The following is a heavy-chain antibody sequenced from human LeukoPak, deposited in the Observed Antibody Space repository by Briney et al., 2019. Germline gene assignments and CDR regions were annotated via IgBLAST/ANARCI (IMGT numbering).Heavy chain of an antibody. CDR2: ISSSGSTI. CDR3: AELGITMIGGV. D-gene: IGHD3-10*02. CDR1: GFTLSAYG. Sequence: AGGSLRLSCAASGFTLSAYGMNWVRQAPGKGLEWVSYISSSGSTIYYADSVKGRFTISRDNAKNSLYLQMNSLRAEDTAVYYCAELGITMIGGVWGKGTTVTISS. J-gene: IGHJ6*04. V-gene: IGHV3-48*04.